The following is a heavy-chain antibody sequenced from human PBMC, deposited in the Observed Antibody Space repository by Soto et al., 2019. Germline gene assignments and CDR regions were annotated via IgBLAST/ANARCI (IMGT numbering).Heavy chain of an antibody. D-gene: IGHD6-6*01. J-gene: IGHJ6*02. Sequence: QVRLQESGPGLVKPSQILSLTCTVSGGSISSGGYFWSWIRQHPGKGLEWMGFIYYSGSTYYNPSLKSRVTISVDTSKNQFSLKLSSVTAADTAVYYCAREGAAPYYYYGMDVWGQGITVTVSS. CDR2: IYYSGST. CDR1: GGSISSGGYF. V-gene: IGHV4-31*03. CDR3: AREGAAPYYYYGMDV.